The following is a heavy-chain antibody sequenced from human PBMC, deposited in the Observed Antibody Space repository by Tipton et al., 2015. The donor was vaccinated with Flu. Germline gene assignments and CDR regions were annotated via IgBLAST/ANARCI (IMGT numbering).Heavy chain of an antibody. V-gene: IGHV3-48*03. CDR2: ISSSGSTI. CDR1: GFTFSSYE. CDR3: ARDLRESDYYGSGSYSPFAFDI. Sequence: QLVQSGGGLVQPGGSLRLSCAASGFTFSSYEMNWVRQAPGKGLEWVSYISSSGSTIYYADSVKGRFTISRDNAKNSLYLQMNSLRAEDTAVYYCARDLRESDYYGSGSYSPFAFDIWGQGTMVTVSS. D-gene: IGHD3-10*01. J-gene: IGHJ3*02.